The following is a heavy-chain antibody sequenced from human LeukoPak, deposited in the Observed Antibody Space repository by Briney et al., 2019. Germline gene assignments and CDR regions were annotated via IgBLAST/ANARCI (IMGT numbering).Heavy chain of an antibody. V-gene: IGHV3-15*01. CDR2: IKSKSDGGTA. CDR1: GFTFGNFW. J-gene: IGHJ4*02. CDR3: TIMRRDY. Sequence: PGGSLRLSCAASGFTFGNFWMSWVRQAPGKGLEWVGRIKSKSDGGTADYAAPVKGRFTISRDDSKNTLYLQMDSLKTEDTAVYYCTIMRRDYWGQGTLVTVSS. D-gene: IGHD2-8*01.